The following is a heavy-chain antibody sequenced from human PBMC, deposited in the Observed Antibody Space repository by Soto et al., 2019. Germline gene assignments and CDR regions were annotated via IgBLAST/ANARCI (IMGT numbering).Heavy chain of an antibody. J-gene: IGHJ5*02. Sequence: SLRLSCAASGFTFSNAWMNWVRQAPGKGLEWVGRIKSKTDGGTTDCAAPVKGRFTISRDDSKNTLYLQMNSLKTEDTAVYYCTTDPIRGAFWSGSPPNWFDPWGQGTLVTVS. V-gene: IGHV3-15*07. CDR3: TTDPIRGAFWSGSPPNWFDP. D-gene: IGHD3-3*01. CDR1: GFTFSNAW. CDR2: IKSKTDGGTT.